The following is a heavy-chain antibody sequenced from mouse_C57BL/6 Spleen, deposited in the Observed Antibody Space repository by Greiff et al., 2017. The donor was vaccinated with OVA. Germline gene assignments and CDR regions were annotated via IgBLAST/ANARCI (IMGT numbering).Heavy chain of an antibody. D-gene: IGHD2-2*01. CDR1: GYTFTSYW. CDR3: ARGDGYDGRYYAMDY. Sequence: VQLQQPGAELVKPGASVKMSCKASGYTFTSYWITWVKQRPGQGLEWIGDIYPGSGSTNYNEKFKSKATLTVDTSSSTAYMQLSSLTSEDSAVYYCARGDGYDGRYYAMDYWGQGTSVTVSS. V-gene: IGHV1-55*01. CDR2: IYPGSGST. J-gene: IGHJ4*01.